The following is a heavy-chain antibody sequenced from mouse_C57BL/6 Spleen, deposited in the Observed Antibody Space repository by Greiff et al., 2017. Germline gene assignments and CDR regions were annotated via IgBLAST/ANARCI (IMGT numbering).Heavy chain of an antibody. CDR2: IYPGSGNT. D-gene: IGHD2-4*01. V-gene: IGHV1-76*01. Sequence: VKLQESGAELVRPGASVKLSCKASGYTFTDYYINWVKQRPGQGLEWIARIYPGSGNTYYNEKFKGKATLTAEKSSSTAYMQLSSLTSEDSAVYFCARSEGDYDGFAYWGQGTLVTVSA. CDR1: GYTFTDYY. J-gene: IGHJ3*01. CDR3: ARSEGDYDGFAY.